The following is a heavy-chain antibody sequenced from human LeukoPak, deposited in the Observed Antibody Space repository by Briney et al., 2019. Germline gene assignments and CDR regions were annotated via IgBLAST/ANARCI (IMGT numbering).Heavy chain of an antibody. J-gene: IGHJ6*02. CDR2: IYPSDSDT. V-gene: IGHV5-51*01. Sequence: GESLEISCKGSGYSFTTNWIGWVRQMPGKGLEWMGLIYPSDSDTRYSPSFQGQVTISADKSISTAYLQWRSLKASDSAIYYCLRQILYFSGMDVWGQGTTVIVSS. CDR1: GYSFTTNW. CDR3: LRQILYFSGMDV.